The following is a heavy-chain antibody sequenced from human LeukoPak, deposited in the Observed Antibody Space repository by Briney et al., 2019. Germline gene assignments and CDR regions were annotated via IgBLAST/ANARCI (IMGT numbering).Heavy chain of an antibody. CDR2: IYTSGST. CDR3: ARGQYYGSSGYYFY. Sequence: SETLSLTCTVSGGSISSGSYYWSWIRQPAGKGLEWIGRIYTSGSTNYNPSLKSRVTISVDTSKNQFSLKLSSVTAADTAVYYCARGQYYGSSGYYFYWGQGTLVTVSS. J-gene: IGHJ4*02. V-gene: IGHV4-61*02. D-gene: IGHD3-22*01. CDR1: GGSISSGSYY.